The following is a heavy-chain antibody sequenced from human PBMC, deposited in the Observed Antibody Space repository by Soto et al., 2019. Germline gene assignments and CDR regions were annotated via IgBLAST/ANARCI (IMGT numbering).Heavy chain of an antibody. J-gene: IGHJ6*02. CDR2: IIPIFGTA. V-gene: IGHV1-69*13. CDR1: GGTFSSYA. D-gene: IGHD1-1*01. CDR3: ARDPWNWNPTDYYYGMDV. Sequence: ASVKVSCKASGGTFSSYAISWVRQAPGQGLEWMGGIIPIFGTANYAQKFQGRVTITADESTSTAYMELSSLRSEDTAVYYCARDPWNWNPTDYYYGMDVWGQGTTVTVYS.